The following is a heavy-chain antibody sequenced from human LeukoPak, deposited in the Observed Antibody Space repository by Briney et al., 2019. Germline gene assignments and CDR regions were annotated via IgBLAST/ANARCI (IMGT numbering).Heavy chain of an antibody. CDR1: GYTFTSYY. D-gene: IGHD6-19*01. Sequence: ASVEVSCKASGYTFTSYYMHWVRQAPGQGLEWMGIINPSGGSTSYAQKFQGRVTMTRDTSTSTVYMELSSLRSEDTAVYYCARVSSSGWQRERAFDIWGQGTMVTVSS. CDR3: ARVSSSGWQRERAFDI. V-gene: IGHV1-46*01. J-gene: IGHJ3*02. CDR2: INPSGGST.